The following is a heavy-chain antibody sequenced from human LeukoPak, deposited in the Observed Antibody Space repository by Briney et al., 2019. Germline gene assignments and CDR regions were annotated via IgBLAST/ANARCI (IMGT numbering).Heavy chain of an antibody. D-gene: IGHD3-22*01. CDR3: ARDGDTYYYDSSGYLY. Sequence: GGSLRLSCAASGFTFSSYAMHWVRQAPGKGLEWVAVISHDGSNKYYADSVKGRFTISRDNSKDTLYLQMNSLRAEDTAVYYCARDGDTYYYDSSGYLYWGQGTLVTVSS. CDR2: ISHDGSNK. CDR1: GFTFSSYA. V-gene: IGHV3-30-3*01. J-gene: IGHJ4*02.